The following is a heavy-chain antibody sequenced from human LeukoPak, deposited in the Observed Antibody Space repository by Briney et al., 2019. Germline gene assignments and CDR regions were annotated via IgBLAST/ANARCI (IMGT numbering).Heavy chain of an antibody. D-gene: IGHD3-10*01. J-gene: IGHJ4*02. V-gene: IGHV4-61*01. CDR3: ARGIPLWYYFDY. CDR1: GGSVSSGSYY. Sequence: PSETLSLTCTVSGGSVSSGSYYWSWIRQPPGKGLEWIGYIYYSGSTNHNPSLKSRVTISVDTSKNQFSLKLSSVTAADTAVYYCARGIPLWYYFDYWGQGTLVTVSS. CDR2: IYYSGST.